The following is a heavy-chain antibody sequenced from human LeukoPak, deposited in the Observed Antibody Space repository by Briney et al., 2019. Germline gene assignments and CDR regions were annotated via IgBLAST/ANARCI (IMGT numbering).Heavy chain of an antibody. CDR3: ARERPEYCSSTSCPIPYYYFMDV. V-gene: IGHV4-59*01. J-gene: IGHJ6*03. D-gene: IGHD2-2*01. Sequence: PSETLSLTCAVHGGSFSGYYWSWIRHPPGKGLKWIGYIYYSGSTNYNPSLKSRVTISVDTSKNQFSLKLSSVTAADTAVYYCARERPEYCSSTSCPIPYYYFMDVWGKGTTVTVSS. CDR2: IYYSGST. CDR1: GGSFSGYY.